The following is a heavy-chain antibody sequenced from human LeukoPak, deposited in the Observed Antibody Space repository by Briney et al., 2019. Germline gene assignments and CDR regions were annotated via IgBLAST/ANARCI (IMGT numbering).Heavy chain of an antibody. J-gene: IGHJ5*02. V-gene: IGHV1-2*06. CDR3: AREVGYSSSYYGRFDP. Sequence: ASVKVSCKASRYTFTGYYMHWVRQAPGQGLEWMGRVNPNNGVPNYAQKFQGRVTMTRDTAISTFYMELSSLRSDDTAVYFCAREVGYSSSYYGRFDPWGQGTLVIVSS. D-gene: IGHD2-2*01. CDR2: VNPNNGVP. CDR1: RYTFTGYY.